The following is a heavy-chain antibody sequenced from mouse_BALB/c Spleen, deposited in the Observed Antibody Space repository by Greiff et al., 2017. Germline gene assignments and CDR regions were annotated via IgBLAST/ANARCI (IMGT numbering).Heavy chain of an antibody. Sequence: EVKLMESGAELVKPGASVKLSCTASGFNIKDTYMHWVKQRPEQGLEWIGRIDPANGNTKYDPKFQGKATITADTSSNTAYLQRSSLTSEDTAVYYCARGATMITRWYFDVWGAGTTVTVSS. CDR3: ARGATMITRWYFDV. D-gene: IGHD2-4*01. V-gene: IGHV14-3*02. J-gene: IGHJ1*01. CDR2: IDPANGNT. CDR1: GFNIKDTY.